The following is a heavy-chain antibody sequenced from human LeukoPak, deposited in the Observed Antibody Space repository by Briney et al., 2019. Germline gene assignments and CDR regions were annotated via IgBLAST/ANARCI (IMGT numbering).Heavy chain of an antibody. Sequence: SETLSLTCTVSGYSITNGYYWGWIRQPPGKGLEWIGSIYHSGSTFHNSSLKSRVTISVDTSKNQFSLKLSSVTAADTAVYYCARGDMQAGPTAMALPFDYWGQGTLVTVSS. D-gene: IGHD5-18*01. CDR3: ARGDMQAGPTAMALPFDY. V-gene: IGHV4-38-2*02. J-gene: IGHJ4*02. CDR1: GYSITNGYY. CDR2: IYHSGST.